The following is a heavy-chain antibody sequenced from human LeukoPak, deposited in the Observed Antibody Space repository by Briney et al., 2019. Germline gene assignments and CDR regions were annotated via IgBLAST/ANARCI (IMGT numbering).Heavy chain of an antibody. CDR3: AKDIELFVS. J-gene: IGHJ4*02. D-gene: IGHD1-26*01. CDR1: GFTFRNFA. CDR2: LSHGGTRT. Sequence: GGSLRLSCAASGFTFRNFAMSWVRQAPGKGLEWVSGLSHGGTRTFYAASVKGRFTTSRDDSNSTLFLQMDSLRVEDTATYYCAKDIELFVSWGQGTLVIVSS. V-gene: IGHV3-23*01.